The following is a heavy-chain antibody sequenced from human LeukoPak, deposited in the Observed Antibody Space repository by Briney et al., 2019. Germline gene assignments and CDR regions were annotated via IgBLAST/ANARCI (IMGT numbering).Heavy chain of an antibody. Sequence: GSLRLSCAASGFTFSSYWMSWVRQAPGKGLEWVANIKQDGSEKYYVDSVKGRFTISRDNAKNSLYPQMNSLRAEDTAVYYCARQHYYGSGSPPPNYFDYWGQGTLVTVSS. D-gene: IGHD3-10*01. CDR1: GFTFSSYW. V-gene: IGHV3-7*01. CDR3: ARQHYYGSGSPPPNYFDY. J-gene: IGHJ4*02. CDR2: IKQDGSEK.